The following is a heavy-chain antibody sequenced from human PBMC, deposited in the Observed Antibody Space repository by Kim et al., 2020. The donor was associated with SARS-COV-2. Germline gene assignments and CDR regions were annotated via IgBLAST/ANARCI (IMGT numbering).Heavy chain of an antibody. V-gene: IGHV1-3*01. D-gene: IGHD3-9*01. J-gene: IGHJ4*02. CDR3: ARDRSGYFDWLLAVY. Sequence: ASVKVSCKASGYTFTSYAMHWVRQAPGQRLEWMGWINAGNGNTKYSQKFQGRVTITRDTSASTAYMELSSLRSEDTAVYYCARDRSGYFDWLLAVYWGQGTLVTVSS. CDR2: INAGNGNT. CDR1: GYTFTSYA.